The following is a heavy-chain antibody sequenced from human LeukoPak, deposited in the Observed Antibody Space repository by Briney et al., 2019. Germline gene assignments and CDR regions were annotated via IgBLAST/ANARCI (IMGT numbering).Heavy chain of an antibody. CDR2: INPNSGGT. V-gene: IGHV1-2*02. CDR1: GYTFTGYY. J-gene: IGHJ3*02. CDR3: ASARYYYDSSGYYYSGLDAFDI. D-gene: IGHD3-22*01. Sequence: AASVKVSCKASGYTFTGYYMHWVRQAPGQGLEWMGWINPNSGGTNYAQKFQGRVTMTRDTSISTAYMELSRLRSDDTAVYYCASARYYYDSSGYYYSGLDAFDIWGQGTMVTVSS.